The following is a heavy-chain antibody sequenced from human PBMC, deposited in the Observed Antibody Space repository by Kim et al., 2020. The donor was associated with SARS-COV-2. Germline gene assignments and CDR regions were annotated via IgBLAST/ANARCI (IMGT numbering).Heavy chain of an antibody. Sequence: ASVKVSCKASGYTFTGYYMHWVRQAPGQGLEWMGRINPNSGGTNYAQKFQGRVTMTRDTSISTAYMELSRLRSDDTAVYYCARDRGYYDFWSGYYPDVWGQGTTVTVSS. CDR2: INPNSGGT. D-gene: IGHD3-3*01. V-gene: IGHV1-2*06. J-gene: IGHJ6*02. CDR3: ARDRGYYDFWSGYYPDV. CDR1: GYTFTGYY.